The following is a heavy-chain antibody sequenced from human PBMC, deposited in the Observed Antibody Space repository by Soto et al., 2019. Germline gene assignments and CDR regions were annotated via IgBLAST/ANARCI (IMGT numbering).Heavy chain of an antibody. V-gene: IGHV3-30*02. CDR1: GFTFSTYG. CDR2: IQYHGINK. D-gene: IGHD3-22*01. J-gene: IGHJ4*02. Sequence: PGGSLRLSCAASGFTFSTYGRHWVRQAPGKGLEWVAFIQYHGINKDYADSVKGRFTISRDSSRNTLYLQMNSLRAEDTAVYYCARGLDYDSSGYYLDFWGQGALVTVSS. CDR3: ARGLDYDSSGYYLDF.